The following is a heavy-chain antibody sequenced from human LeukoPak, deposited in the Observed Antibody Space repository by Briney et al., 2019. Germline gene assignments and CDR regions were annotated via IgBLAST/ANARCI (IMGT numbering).Heavy chain of an antibody. Sequence: ASVKVSFKASGYTFTSYGISWVRQAPGQGLEWMGWISAYNGNTNYAQKLQGRVTMTTDTSTSTAYMELRSLRSDDTAVYYCAREFWGDYYDSSGYTFDYWGQGTLVTVSS. CDR1: GYTFTSYG. CDR2: ISAYNGNT. D-gene: IGHD3-22*01. CDR3: AREFWGDYYDSSGYTFDY. V-gene: IGHV1-18*01. J-gene: IGHJ4*02.